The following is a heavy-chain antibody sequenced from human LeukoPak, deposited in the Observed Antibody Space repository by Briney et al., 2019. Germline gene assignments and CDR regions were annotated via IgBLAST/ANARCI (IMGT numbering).Heavy chain of an antibody. CDR2: ISHDGSNT. J-gene: IGHJ4*02. Sequence: PGKSLRLSCAASGFTFSRSAVHWVRQAPGKGLEWVAVISHDGSNTVYTDSVKGRFTISRDNSKNTLYLQMNSLRAEDTAVYYCAKEMKPWIHFDYWGQGTLVTVSS. CDR3: AKEMKPWIHFDY. V-gene: IGHV3-30*18. D-gene: IGHD5-12*01. CDR1: GFTFSRSA.